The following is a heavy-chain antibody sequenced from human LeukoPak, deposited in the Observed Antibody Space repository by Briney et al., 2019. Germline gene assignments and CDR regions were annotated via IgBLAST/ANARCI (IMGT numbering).Heavy chain of an antibody. CDR1: GGSITITNY. CDR3: AREGGPYRPLDY. V-gene: IGHV4-4*02. J-gene: IGHJ4*02. CDR2: VNLQGST. Sequence: SGTLSLTCGVSGGSITITNYWTWVRQPPGKGLEWIGEVNLQGSTNYNPSLMGRVAISVDTAENHISLQLTSVTAADTAVYYCAREGGPYRPLDYSGQGTLVTVSS.